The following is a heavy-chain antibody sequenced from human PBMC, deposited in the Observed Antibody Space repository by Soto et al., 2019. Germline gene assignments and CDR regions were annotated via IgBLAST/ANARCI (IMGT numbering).Heavy chain of an antibody. CDR3: ARYYDSSGLAYFDY. J-gene: IGHJ4*02. CDR2: IYYSGST. V-gene: IGHV4-39*01. Sequence: SETLSLTCTVSGGSISSSSYYWGWIRQPPGKGLEWIGSIYYSGSTYYNPSLKSRVTISVDTSKNQFSLKLSSVTAADTAVSYCARYYDSSGLAYFDYWGQGTLVTVSS. D-gene: IGHD3-22*01. CDR1: GGSISSSSYY.